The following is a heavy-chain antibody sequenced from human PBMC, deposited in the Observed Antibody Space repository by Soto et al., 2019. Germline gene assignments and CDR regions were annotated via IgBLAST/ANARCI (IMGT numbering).Heavy chain of an antibody. D-gene: IGHD4-4*01. CDR2: TNQDESEK. Sequence: EVQVVESGGGLVQPGGSLRLSCSASGFSFRSYWMSWVRQAPGKGLEWVANTNQDESEKNFVDSVKGRFTISRDNAKNSLYLQMNSLRVEDTAVYYCARDRGYSCFDNWGQGTLVTVSS. V-gene: IGHV3-7*03. CDR3: ARDRGYSCFDN. CDR1: GFSFRSYW. J-gene: IGHJ4*02.